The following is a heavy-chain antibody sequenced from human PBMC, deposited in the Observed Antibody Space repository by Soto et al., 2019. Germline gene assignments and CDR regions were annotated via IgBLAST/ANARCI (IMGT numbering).Heavy chain of an antibody. D-gene: IGHD2-15*01. CDR2: IYPGDSDT. Sequence: PGESLKISCKASGYSFTSYWVGWVRQMPGKGLEWMGIIYPGDSDTRYSPSFQGQVTISADKSISIAYPQWSSLKASDTAIYYCARHVGCSGGPCYIDYWGQGSLVTVSS. CDR1: GYSFTSYW. J-gene: IGHJ4*02. CDR3: ARHVGCSGGPCYIDY. V-gene: IGHV5-51*01.